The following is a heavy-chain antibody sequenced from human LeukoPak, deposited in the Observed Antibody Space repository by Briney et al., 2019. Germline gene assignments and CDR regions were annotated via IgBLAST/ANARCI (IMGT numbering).Heavy chain of an antibody. V-gene: IGHV3-23*01. D-gene: IGHD3-3*01. Sequence: GGSLRLSCAASGFTFSSYAMSWVRQAPGKGLEWVSAISGSGGSTYYADSVKGRFTISRDNSKNTLYLQMNSLRAEDTAVYYCAKQQADFWSGLERRCLDYWGQGTLVTVSS. J-gene: IGHJ4*02. CDR1: GFTFSSYA. CDR3: AKQQADFWSGLERRCLDY. CDR2: ISGSGGST.